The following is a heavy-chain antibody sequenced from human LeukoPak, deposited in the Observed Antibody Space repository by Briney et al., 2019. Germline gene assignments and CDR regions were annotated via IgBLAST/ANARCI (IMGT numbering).Heavy chain of an antibody. CDR3: ARAGTTSPYYYYGMDV. D-gene: IGHD2-2*01. CDR2: IYTSGST. J-gene: IGHJ6*02. Sequence: SETLSLTCTVSGGSISSYYWSWIRQPAGKGLERIGRIYTSGSTNYNPSLNSRVTMSVDTSKNQFSLKLSSVTAADTAVYYCARAGTTSPYYYYGMDVWGQGTTVTVS. CDR1: GGSISSYY. V-gene: IGHV4-4*07.